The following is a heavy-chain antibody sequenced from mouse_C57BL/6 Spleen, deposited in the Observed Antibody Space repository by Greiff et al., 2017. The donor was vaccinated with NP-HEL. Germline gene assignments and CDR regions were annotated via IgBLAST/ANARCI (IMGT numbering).Heavy chain of an antibody. Sequence: QVQLQQSGAELVKPGASVKISCKASGYAFSSYWMNWVKQRPGKGLEWIGQIYPGDGDTNYNGKFKGKATLTADKSSSTAYMQLSSLTSEDSAVYFCARARAFGNYVGYAMDYWGQGTSVTVSS. V-gene: IGHV1-80*01. J-gene: IGHJ4*01. CDR3: ARARAFGNYVGYAMDY. CDR2: IYPGDGDT. CDR1: GYAFSSYW. D-gene: IGHD2-1*01.